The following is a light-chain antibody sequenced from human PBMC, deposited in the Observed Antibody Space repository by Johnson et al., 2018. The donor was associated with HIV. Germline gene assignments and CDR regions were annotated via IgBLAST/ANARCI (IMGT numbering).Light chain of an antibody. CDR1: SSNIGNNY. CDR2: DNN. Sequence: QSVLTQPPSVSAAPGQKVTISCSGSSSNIGNNYVSWYQQLPGTAPKLLIYDNNKRPSGTPDRFSGSKSGTSATLGITGLQTGDEADYYCGTWDSSLNTEVFGTGTKVTVL. J-gene: IGLJ1*01. V-gene: IGLV1-51*01. CDR3: GTWDSSLNTEV.